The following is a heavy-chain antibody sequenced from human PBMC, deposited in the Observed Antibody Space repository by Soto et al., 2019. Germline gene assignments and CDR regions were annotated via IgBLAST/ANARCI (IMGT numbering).Heavy chain of an antibody. CDR1: GFNFSSYG. CDR2: ISYDGSNK. D-gene: IGHD4-17*01. Sequence: PGGSLRLSCAASGFNFSSYGMHWVRQAPGKGLEWVAVISYDGSNKYYADSVKGRFTISRDNSKNTLYLQMNSLRAEDTAVYYCAKDPNYGELDYWGQGTLVTVSS. CDR3: AKDPNYGELDY. J-gene: IGHJ4*02. V-gene: IGHV3-30*18.